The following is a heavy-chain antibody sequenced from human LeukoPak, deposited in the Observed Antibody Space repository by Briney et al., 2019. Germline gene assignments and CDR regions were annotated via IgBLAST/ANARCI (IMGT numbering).Heavy chain of an antibody. J-gene: IGHJ4*02. V-gene: IGHV4-59*01. CDR3: TRRCKDAYTLYCFDY. CDR2: MYYSGGT. Sequence: PSETLSLTCTVSGVSINSYYWSWIRQPPGKGLEWIGHMYYSGGTNYNPSLKSRVTISVDTSKNQFSLKLSSVTAADTAVYYCTRRCKDAYTLYCFDYWGQGTLVTVSS. D-gene: IGHD5-24*01. CDR1: GVSINSYY.